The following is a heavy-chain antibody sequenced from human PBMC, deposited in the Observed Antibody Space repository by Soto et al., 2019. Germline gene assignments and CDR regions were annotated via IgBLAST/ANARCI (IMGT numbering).Heavy chain of an antibody. CDR1: GFTFSDYW. J-gene: IGHJ5*01. Sequence: EVQLVESGGGLVQPGGSLRLSCAASGFTFSDYWMSWVRQAPGKGLECVANIKTDGGEKYYVDPVKGRFTISRDNAKNLLYLQMDSLRAEGTAVYYCASSMGRGENDSWGHGTLVAISS. CDR2: IKTDGGEK. D-gene: IGHD3-10*01. CDR3: ASSMGRGENDS. V-gene: IGHV3-7*05.